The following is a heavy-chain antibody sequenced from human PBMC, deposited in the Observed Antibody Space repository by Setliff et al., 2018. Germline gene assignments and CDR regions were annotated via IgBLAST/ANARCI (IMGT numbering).Heavy chain of an antibody. CDR3: ARINMVRGVPPHLDY. J-gene: IGHJ4*02. D-gene: IGHD3-10*01. Sequence: GSGPTLVNPTQTLTLTCAFSGFSLTASGMCVTWIRQPPGKTLEWLARIDWDDAKYHRTSLKTRLTISKDTSKNHVVLTMTNMDPVDTATYYCARINMVRGVPPHLDYWGQGTLVTVSS. CDR1: GFSLTASGMC. CDR2: IDWDDAK. V-gene: IGHV2-70*11.